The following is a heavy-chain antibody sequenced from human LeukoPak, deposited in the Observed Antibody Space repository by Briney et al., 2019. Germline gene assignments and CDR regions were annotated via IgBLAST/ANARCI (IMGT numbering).Heavy chain of an antibody. D-gene: IGHD4-11*01. Sequence: PSETLSLTCSVSGYSIANGYHWAWVRQPPGKRLEWLGSIYQSGSTYDNLSLKSRLTMSVDTSKNQFSLTVRAVTAADTALYYCARSEINDYMRFWGQGILVTVSS. J-gene: IGHJ4*02. CDR1: GYSIANGYH. CDR2: IYQSGST. V-gene: IGHV4-38-2*01. CDR3: ARSEINDYMRF.